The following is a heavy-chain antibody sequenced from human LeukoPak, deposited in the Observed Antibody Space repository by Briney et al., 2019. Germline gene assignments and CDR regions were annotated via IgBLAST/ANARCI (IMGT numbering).Heavy chain of an antibody. CDR3: AKLRGPSSSSENNWFDP. V-gene: IGHV3-23*01. D-gene: IGHD6-6*01. Sequence: GGSLRLSCVASGFTFTSYGMAWVRQAPGKRLEWDSGISGSGDATYYADSVKGRFTISRDNSKNTLYLQMNSLRVEEMAVYYCAKLRGPSSSSENNWFDPWGQGTLVTVSS. CDR2: ISGSGDAT. J-gene: IGHJ5*02. CDR1: GFTFTSYG.